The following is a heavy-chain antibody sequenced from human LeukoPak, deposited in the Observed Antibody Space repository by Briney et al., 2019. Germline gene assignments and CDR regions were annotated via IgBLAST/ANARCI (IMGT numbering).Heavy chain of an antibody. V-gene: IGHV3-48*03. Sequence: GGSLRLSCAASGFTFSSYEMNWVRQAPGKGLEWVSNISSSGSTIYYVDSVKGRFTISRDNAKNSLYLQMNSLRAEDTAVYYCARDDGYCSGGSCYGLDYWGQGTLVTVSS. CDR1: GFTFSSYE. D-gene: IGHD2-15*01. CDR3: ARDDGYCSGGSCYGLDY. CDR2: ISSSGSTI. J-gene: IGHJ4*02.